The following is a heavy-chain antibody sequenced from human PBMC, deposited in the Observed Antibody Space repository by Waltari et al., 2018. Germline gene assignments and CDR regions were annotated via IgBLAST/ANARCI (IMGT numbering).Heavy chain of an antibody. CDR2: IIPIFGTA. Sequence: QVQLVQSGAEVKKPGSSVKVSCKASGGTFSSYAISWVRPAPGQGLEWMGGIIPIFGTANYAQKFQGRVTITADESTSTAYMELSSLRSEDTAVYYCARGVPYDYGDYDWFDPWGQGTLVTVSS. D-gene: IGHD4-17*01. J-gene: IGHJ5*02. CDR3: ARGVPYDYGDYDWFDP. CDR1: GGTFSSYA. V-gene: IGHV1-69*01.